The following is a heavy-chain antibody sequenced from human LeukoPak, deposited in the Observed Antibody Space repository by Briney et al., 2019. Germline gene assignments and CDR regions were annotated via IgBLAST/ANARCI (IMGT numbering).Heavy chain of an antibody. D-gene: IGHD2-8*01. V-gene: IGHV3-33*01. CDR1: GFYLGNHG. Sequence: GGSLRLSCAASGFYLGNHGMHWVRQAPGKGLEWVAIIYSDGGNKYCADSMKGRFTISRDTSKNTLFLEMARLTTEDTAAYYCASHRGSVFKGYMDVWGKGTRVSVSS. CDR3: ASHRGSVFKGYMDV. J-gene: IGHJ6*03. CDR2: IYSDGGNK.